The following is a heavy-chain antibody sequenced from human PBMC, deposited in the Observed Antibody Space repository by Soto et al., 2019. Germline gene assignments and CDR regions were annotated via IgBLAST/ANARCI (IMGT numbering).Heavy chain of an antibody. D-gene: IGHD2-2*01. CDR2: ISYDGSNK. CDR1: GFTFSSYA. J-gene: IGHJ5*02. Sequence: PGGSLRLSCAASGFTFSSYAMHWVRQAPGKGLEWVAVISYDGSNKYCADSVKGRFTISRDNSKNTLYLQMNSLRAEDTAVYYCARDARYCSSTSCSPYNWFDPWGQGTLVTVSS. V-gene: IGHV3-30-3*01. CDR3: ARDARYCSSTSCSPYNWFDP.